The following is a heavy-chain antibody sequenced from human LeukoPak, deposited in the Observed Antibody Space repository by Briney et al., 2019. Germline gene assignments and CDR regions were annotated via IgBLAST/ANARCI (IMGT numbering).Heavy chain of an antibody. D-gene: IGHD1-26*01. CDR1: EFTFSTYW. J-gene: IGHJ4*02. V-gene: IGHV3-7*01. CDR3: ARDGLRGATYDY. Sequence: GGSLRLSCVASEFTFSTYWMSWVRQVPGKGLEWVANMKYDGSEKYYVDSVKGRFIISRDNVKNSLYLQMNGLRAEDTAVYYCARDGLRGATYDYWGQGTLVTVSS. CDR2: MKYDGSEK.